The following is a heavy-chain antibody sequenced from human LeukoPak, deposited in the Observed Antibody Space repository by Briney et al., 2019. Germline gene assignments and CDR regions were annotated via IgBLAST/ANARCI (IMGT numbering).Heavy chain of an antibody. J-gene: IGHJ3*02. CDR2: INHSGST. CDR1: GGSISSSSYY. CDR3: ASSRGIQLWFRAFDI. Sequence: PSETLSLTCTVSGGSISSSSYYWSWIRQPPGKGLEWIGEINHSGSTNYNPSLKSRVTISVDTSKNQFSLKLSSVTAADTAVYYCASSRGIQLWFRAFDIWGQGTMVTVSS. D-gene: IGHD5-18*01. V-gene: IGHV4-39*07.